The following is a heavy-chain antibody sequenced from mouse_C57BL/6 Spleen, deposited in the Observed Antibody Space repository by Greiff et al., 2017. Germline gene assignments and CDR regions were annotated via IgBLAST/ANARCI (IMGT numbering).Heavy chain of an antibody. CDR1: GFTFSDYY. Sequence: EVMLVESGGGLVQPGGSLKLSCAASGFTFSDYYMYWVRQTPEKRLEWVAYISNGGGSSYYPDTVKGRFTISRDNAKNTLYLQMGRLKSEDTAMYYCARQGNSSWFAYWGQGTLVTVSA. V-gene: IGHV5-12*01. D-gene: IGHD2-1*01. CDR2: ISNGGGSS. J-gene: IGHJ3*01. CDR3: ARQGNSSWFAY.